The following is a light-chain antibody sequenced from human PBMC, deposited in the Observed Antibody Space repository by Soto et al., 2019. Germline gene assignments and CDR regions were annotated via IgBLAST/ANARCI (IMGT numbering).Light chain of an antibody. CDR3: QQYNTYST. J-gene: IGKJ1*01. CDR2: KAS. CDR1: QSISRG. V-gene: IGKV1-5*03. Sequence: DIQMTQSPSTLSASVGDRVTITCRASQSISRGLAWYQRKPGKAPNLLIYKASSLDSGVPSRFSGNGSGTEFTLTISSLQPDDFATYYCQQYNTYSTFGQGTRVEIK.